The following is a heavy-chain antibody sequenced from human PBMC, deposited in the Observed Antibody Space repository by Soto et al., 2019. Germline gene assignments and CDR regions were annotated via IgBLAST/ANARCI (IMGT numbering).Heavy chain of an antibody. V-gene: IGHV4-4*02. J-gene: IGHJ4*02. CDR3: ARDKITGLFDY. D-gene: IGHD2-8*02. CDR2: IYHTGST. CDR1: GDYISSTHL. Sequence: PSETLSLTCIVSGDYISSTHLWTWVRQTPGKGLEWIGEIYHTGSTKYNPSLKSRVTISVDTSKNQFSLKLTSVTAADTAVYYCARDKITGLFDYWGQGTLVTVSS.